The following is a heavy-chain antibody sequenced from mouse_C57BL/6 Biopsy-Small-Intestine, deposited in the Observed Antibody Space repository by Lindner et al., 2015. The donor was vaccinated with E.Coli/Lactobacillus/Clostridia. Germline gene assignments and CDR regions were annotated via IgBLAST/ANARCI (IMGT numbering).Heavy chain of an antibody. CDR3: ADFDYDAGVFDY. J-gene: IGHJ2*01. CDR2: IYLGDGDT. V-gene: IGHV1-82*01. CDR1: GYAFSSSW. Sequence: VQLQESGPELVKPGASVKISCKASGYAFSSSWMNWVKQRPGKGLEWIGRIYLGDGDTNYNGKFKGKATLTADKSSSTAYMQLSSLTSEDSAVYFCADFDYDAGVFDYWGQGHHSHSLL. D-gene: IGHD2-4*01.